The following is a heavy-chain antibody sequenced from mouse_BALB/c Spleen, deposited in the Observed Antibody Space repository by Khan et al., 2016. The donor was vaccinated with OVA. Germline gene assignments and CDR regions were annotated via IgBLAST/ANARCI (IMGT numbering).Heavy chain of an antibody. Sequence: VQLQESGAELVRPGVSVKISCKGSGYTFTHYAMHWVKQSHAKSLEWIGVISTYYGDASYNQKFKGKAIMTVDKSSSTAFMVLARLTSEDSAIYFWAGDDGSSYRYFDVWGARTTVTVSS. V-gene: IGHV1S137*01. D-gene: IGHD1-1*01. CDR3: AGDDGSSYRYFDV. J-gene: IGHJ1*01. CDR1: GYTFTHYA. CDR2: ISTYYGDA.